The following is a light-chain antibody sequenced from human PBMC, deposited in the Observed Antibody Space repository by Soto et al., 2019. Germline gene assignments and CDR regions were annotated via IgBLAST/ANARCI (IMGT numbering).Light chain of an antibody. CDR3: QQYDDWPRT. CDR2: DAS. J-gene: IGKJ1*01. CDR1: QSVNSN. V-gene: IGKV3-15*01. Sequence: EIVLTQSPGTLSLSPGERATLSCRASQSVNSNLAWYQQKPGQAPRLLIHDASTRATGIPARFSGSGSGTEFTLAIDSLQSEDFAIYYCQQYDDWPRTFGQGTKVDI.